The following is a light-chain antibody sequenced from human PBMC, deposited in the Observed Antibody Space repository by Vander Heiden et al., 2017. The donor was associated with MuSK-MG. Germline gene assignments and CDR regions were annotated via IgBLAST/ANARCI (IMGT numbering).Light chain of an antibody. CDR1: QSSSSY. CDR3: QQSYRNPGT. V-gene: IGKV1-39*01. Sequence: DIQLTQSPSSLSASVGDRVTITCRASQSSSSYLNWYQQKPGKAPKLLIYAASSLQCGVPSRVSGSGSGTECTRTISSLQPEDWATYDGQQSYRNPGTCGQGTKLEIK. J-gene: IGKJ2*01. CDR2: AAS.